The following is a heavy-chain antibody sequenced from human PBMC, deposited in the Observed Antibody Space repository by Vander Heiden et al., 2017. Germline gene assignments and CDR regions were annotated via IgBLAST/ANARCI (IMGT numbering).Heavy chain of an antibody. J-gene: IGHJ3*02. CDR2: NYYSGST. D-gene: IGHD1-26*01. V-gene: IGHV4-31*03. Sequence: QVQLQESGPGLVKPSQTLSLPCTLSGGSISSGGYYWSWIRQHPGKGLEWIGYNYYSGSTYYNPSLKSRVTISVDTSKNQFSLKLSSVTAADTAVYYCARGMGATKDGDALDIWGQGTMVTVSS. CDR3: ARGMGATKDGDALDI. CDR1: GGSISSGGYY.